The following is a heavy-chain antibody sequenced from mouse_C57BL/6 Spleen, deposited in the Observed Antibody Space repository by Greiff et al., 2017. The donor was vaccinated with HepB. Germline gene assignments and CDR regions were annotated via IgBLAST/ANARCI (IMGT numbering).Heavy chain of an antibody. Sequence: DVMLVESGGGLVKPGGSLKLSCAASGFTFSSYAMSWVRQTPEKRLEWVATISDGGSYTYYPDNVKGRFTISRDNAKNNLYLQMSHLKSEDTAMYYCARVGDRTFAYWGQGTLVTVSA. J-gene: IGHJ3*01. CDR3: ARVGDRTFAY. CDR1: GFTFSSYA. CDR2: ISDGGSYT. D-gene: IGHD3-3*01. V-gene: IGHV5-4*03.